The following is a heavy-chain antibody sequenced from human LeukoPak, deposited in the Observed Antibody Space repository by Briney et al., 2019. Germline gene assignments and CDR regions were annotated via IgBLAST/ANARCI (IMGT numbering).Heavy chain of an antibody. CDR2: MNPNSGNT. V-gene: IGHV1-8*01. D-gene: IGHD6-6*01. J-gene: IGHJ6*02. Sequence: GASVKVSCKASGYTFTSYDINWVRQATGQGLEWMGWMNPNSGNTGYAQKFQGRVTMTRNTSISTAYMELSSLRSEDTAVYYCARGVMSSSSSNYYYGMDVWGQGTTVTVSS. CDR3: ARGVMSSSSSNYYYGMDV. CDR1: GYTFTSYD.